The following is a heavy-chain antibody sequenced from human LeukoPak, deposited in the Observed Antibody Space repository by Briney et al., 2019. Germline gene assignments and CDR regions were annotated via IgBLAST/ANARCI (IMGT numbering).Heavy chain of an antibody. V-gene: IGHV1-2*02. CDR1: GYTFTGYC. CDR3: AREEMATIPFDY. D-gene: IGHD5-24*01. CDR2: INPNSGGT. Sequence: ASVKVSCEASGYTFTGYCMHWVRQAPGQGLEWMGWINPNSGGTNYAQKFQGRVTMTRDTSISTAYMELSRLRSDDTAVYYCAREEMATIPFDYWGQGTLVTVSS. J-gene: IGHJ4*02.